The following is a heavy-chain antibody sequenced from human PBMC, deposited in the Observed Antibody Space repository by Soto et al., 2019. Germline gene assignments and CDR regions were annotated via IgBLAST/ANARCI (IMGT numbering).Heavy chain of an antibody. J-gene: IGHJ3*02. CDR2: IIPILGIA. CDR1: GGTFSSYT. D-gene: IGHD6-19*01. Sequence: SVKVSCKASGGTFSSYTISWVRQAPGQGLEWMGRIIPILGIANYAQKFQGRVTITADKSTSTAYMELSSLRSEDTAVYYCARDLGYSRGDAFDIWGQGTMVTVSS. CDR3: ARDLGYSRGDAFDI. V-gene: IGHV1-69*04.